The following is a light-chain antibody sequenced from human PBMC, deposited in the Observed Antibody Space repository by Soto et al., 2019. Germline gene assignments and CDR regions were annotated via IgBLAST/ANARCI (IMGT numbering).Light chain of an antibody. V-gene: IGKV3-20*01. J-gene: IGKJ5*01. CDR2: GAS. Sequence: EIVLTQSPCTLSLSPGERATLSCRASQSVSSSYLAWYQQKPGQAPRLLIYGASIRATGIPDRFSGSGSGTDVTLTSSRLEPEDFAVYYCQQYGSSQITLGQGTRLEIK. CDR3: QQYGSSQIT. CDR1: QSVSSSY.